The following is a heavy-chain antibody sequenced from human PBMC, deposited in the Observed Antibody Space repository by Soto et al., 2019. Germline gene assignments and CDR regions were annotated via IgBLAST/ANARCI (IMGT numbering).Heavy chain of an antibody. Sequence: PSETLSLTCAAFGGSSSGYYWSWIRQPPGKGLEWIGEINHSGSTNHNPSLKSRVTISVDTSKNQFYLNLRSVTAADTAVYYCARDRYGNYYHYGMDVWGQGTTVTVSS. CDR2: INHSGST. CDR3: ARDRYGNYYHYGMDV. J-gene: IGHJ6*02. V-gene: IGHV4-34*01. CDR1: GGSSSGYY. D-gene: IGHD5-18*01.